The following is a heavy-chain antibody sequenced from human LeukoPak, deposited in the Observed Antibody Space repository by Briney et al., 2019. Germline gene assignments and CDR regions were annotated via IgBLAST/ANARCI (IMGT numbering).Heavy chain of an antibody. Sequence: GGSLRLSCAASGFTFSSYAMSWVRQAPGKGLEWVSAISGSGGSTYYADSVKGRFTISRDNSKNTLYLQMNSLRAEDTAVYCCATSYYYDSSGYYYYFDYWGQGTLVTVSS. CDR2: ISGSGGST. CDR3: ATSYYYDSSGYYYYFDY. V-gene: IGHV3-23*01. J-gene: IGHJ4*02. CDR1: GFTFSSYA. D-gene: IGHD3-22*01.